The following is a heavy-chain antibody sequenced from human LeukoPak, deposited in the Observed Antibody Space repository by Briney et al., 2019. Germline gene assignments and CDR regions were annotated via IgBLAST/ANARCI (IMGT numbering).Heavy chain of an antibody. CDR2: ISWNSGNI. V-gene: IGHV3-9*01. CDR3: AKVLPYIAAAGPFDY. J-gene: IGHJ4*02. CDR1: GFTFDDYA. D-gene: IGHD6-13*01. Sequence: QPGGSLRLSCAASGFTFDDYAMHWVRQAPEKGLEWVSGISWNSGNIDYAGSVEGRFTISRDNAKNSLYLQMNSLRPEDTALYYCAKVLPYIAAAGPFDYWGQGTLVTVSS.